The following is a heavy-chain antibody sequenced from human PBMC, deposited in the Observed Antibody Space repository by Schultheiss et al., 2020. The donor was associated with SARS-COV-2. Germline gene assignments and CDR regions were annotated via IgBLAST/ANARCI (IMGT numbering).Heavy chain of an antibody. J-gene: IGHJ6*03. V-gene: IGHV4-4*07. CDR3: ARDRPIWTYYYYMDV. CDR1: GGSIRSYH. D-gene: IGHD3/OR15-3a*01. CDR2: IYTSGST. Sequence: SETLSLTCTVSGGSIRSYHWSWIRQPAGKGLEWIGRIYTSGSTNYNPSLKSRVTISVDTSKNQFSLKLSSVTAADTAVYYCARDRPIWTYYYYMDVWGKGTTVTVSS.